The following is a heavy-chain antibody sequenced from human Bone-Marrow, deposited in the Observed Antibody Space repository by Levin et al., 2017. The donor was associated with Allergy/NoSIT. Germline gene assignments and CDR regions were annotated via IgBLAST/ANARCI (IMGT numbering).Heavy chain of an antibody. CDR1: GFTFSSYA. J-gene: IGHJ4*02. Sequence: RSGGSLRLSCAASGFTFSSYAMSWVRQTPGKGLEWVSAISGSGGSTYYADSVKGRFTISRDNSKNTLYLQMNSLRAEDTAIYYCAKESSWYYFDYWGQGTLVTVSS. CDR2: ISGSGGST. D-gene: IGHD6-13*01. V-gene: IGHV3-23*01. CDR3: AKESSWYYFDY.